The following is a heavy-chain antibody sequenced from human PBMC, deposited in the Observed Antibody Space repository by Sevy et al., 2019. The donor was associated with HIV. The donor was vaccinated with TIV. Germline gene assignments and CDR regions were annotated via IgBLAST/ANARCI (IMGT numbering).Heavy chain of an antibody. J-gene: IGHJ4*02. Sequence: ASVKVSCKASGDTFGNYAIAWVRQAPGQGLEWMGGIIPVFGSANSAQKFQDRVTITADVSTSTAYMELRSLRSEDTAVYYCATDPRFGELPPNTKYPKYYFDYWGQGTLVTVSS. D-gene: IGHD3-10*01. CDR2: IIPVFGSA. V-gene: IGHV1-69*13. CDR3: ATDPRFGELPPNTKYPKYYFDY. CDR1: GDTFGNYA.